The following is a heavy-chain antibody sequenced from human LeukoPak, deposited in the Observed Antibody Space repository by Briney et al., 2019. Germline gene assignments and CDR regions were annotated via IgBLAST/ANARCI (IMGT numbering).Heavy chain of an antibody. D-gene: IGHD3-22*01. CDR3: ARVQDFETRGYYLGY. V-gene: IGHV4-34*01. J-gene: IGHJ4*01. Sequence: KPSETLSLTCAVYGGSFSDYYWNWIRQPPGKGREWIGEINHSGSTNYNPSLKSRVTMSVDTFKNQFSLTLSSVTAADTAVYYCARVQDFETRGYYLGYWGHGTLVTVSS. CDR1: GGSFSDYY. CDR2: INHSGST.